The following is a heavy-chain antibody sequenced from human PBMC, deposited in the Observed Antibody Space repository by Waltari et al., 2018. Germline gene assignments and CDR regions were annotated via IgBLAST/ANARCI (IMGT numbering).Heavy chain of an antibody. Sequence: GLEWISAINSGGGSTYYADSVKGRFTISRDNSKNTLSLQMNSLRAEDTAVYYCAKGGSGSWNDYFDYWGQGVLVTVSS. D-gene: IGHD6-13*01. J-gene: IGHJ4*02. CDR3: AKGGSGSWNDYFDY. CDR2: INSGGGST. V-gene: IGHV3-23*01.